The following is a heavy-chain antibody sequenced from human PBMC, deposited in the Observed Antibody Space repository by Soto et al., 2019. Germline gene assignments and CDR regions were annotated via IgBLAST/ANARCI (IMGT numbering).Heavy chain of an antibody. CDR1: GFPFNTYE. CDR2: ISGSGSTT. CDR3: VKGGWLDY. J-gene: IGHJ4*02. V-gene: IGHV3-23*01. Sequence: EVPLLESGGGWVQPGGSLRLSCAASGFPFNTYEMTWVRQAPGKGLEWVSFISGSGSTTYYADSVKGRFTTSRDNSKNSLYLQMNSLRVEDTAVYYCVKGGWLDYWGQGTLVTVSS. D-gene: IGHD2-15*01.